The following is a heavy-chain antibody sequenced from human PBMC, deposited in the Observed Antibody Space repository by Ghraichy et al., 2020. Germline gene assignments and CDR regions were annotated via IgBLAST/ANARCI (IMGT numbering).Heavy chain of an antibody. CDR1: GYTFTTYW. J-gene: IGHJ3*02. D-gene: IGHD1-26*01. CDR3: ARPEYSGSYNAFDI. CDR2: IYPGDSDI. V-gene: IGHV5-51*01. Sequence: GESLNISCKGSGYTFTTYWIGWVRQMPGNGLEWMAIIYPGDSDIRYSPSFQGQVTISADTSISTAYLQWSSLKASDTAMYYCARPEYSGSYNAFDIWGQGTMVTVSS.